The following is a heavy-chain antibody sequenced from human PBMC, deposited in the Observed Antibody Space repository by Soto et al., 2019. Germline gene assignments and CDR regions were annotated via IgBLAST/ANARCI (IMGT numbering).Heavy chain of an antibody. V-gene: IGHV4-34*01. Sequence: SETMSLTCAVYGGSFSGYYWSWIRQPPGKGLEWIGEINHSGSTNYNPSLKSRVTISVDTSKNQFSLKLSSVTAADTAVYYCARSGSPSSGWYRRGEIYDYWGQGTLVTVS. CDR2: INHSGST. CDR1: GGSFSGYY. CDR3: ARSGSPSSGWYRRGEIYDY. J-gene: IGHJ4*02. D-gene: IGHD6-19*01.